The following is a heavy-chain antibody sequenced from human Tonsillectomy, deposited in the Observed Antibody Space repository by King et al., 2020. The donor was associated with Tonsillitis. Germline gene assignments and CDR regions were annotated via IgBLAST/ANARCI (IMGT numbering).Heavy chain of an antibody. CDR3: AKDLGVVVPAEVYDAFDM. J-gene: IGHJ3*02. Sequence: VQLVESGGGVVQPGGSLRLSCAASGFTFSYYGMHWVRQAPGKGLEWVAFIRYNGGNKYHADSVKGRFTISRDNSNSTLYLQMSSLRLEDTAVYYCAKDLGVVVPAEVYDAFDMWGQGTMVTVAS. D-gene: IGHD2-2*01. CDR1: GFTFSYYG. CDR2: IRYNGGNK. V-gene: IGHV3-30*02.